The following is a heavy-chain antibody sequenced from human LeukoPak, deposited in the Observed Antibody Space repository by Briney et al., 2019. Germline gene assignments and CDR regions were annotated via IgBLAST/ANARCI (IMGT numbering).Heavy chain of an antibody. J-gene: IGHJ4*02. CDR1: GFTFSTYG. Sequence: GRSLRLSCAASGFTFSTYGMNWVRQAPGKGLEWVSSIVSNSVYIYYAASVKGRFTISRDNSKNSLSLQMSSLRSEDTALYYCTRESKRSGWYDYWGQGTLVTVSS. V-gene: IGHV3-21*04. CDR2: IVSNSVYI. CDR3: TRESKRSGWYDY. D-gene: IGHD6-19*01.